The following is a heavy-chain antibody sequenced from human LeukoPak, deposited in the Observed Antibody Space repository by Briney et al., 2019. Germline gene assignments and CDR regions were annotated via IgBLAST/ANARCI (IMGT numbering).Heavy chain of an antibody. CDR3: ARFAVGATRGYLDY. CDR2: INHSGST. CDR1: GGSFSGYY. J-gene: IGHJ4*02. V-gene: IGHV4-34*01. D-gene: IGHD1-26*01. Sequence: SETLSLTCAVYGGSFSGYYWSWIRQPPGKGLEWIGEINHSGSTNYNPSLKSRVTISVDTSKNQFSLKLSSLTAADTAVYYCARFAVGATRGYLDYWGQGTLVTVSS.